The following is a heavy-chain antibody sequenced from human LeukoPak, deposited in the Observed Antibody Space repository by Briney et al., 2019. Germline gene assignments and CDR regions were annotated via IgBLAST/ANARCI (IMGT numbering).Heavy chain of an antibody. CDR3: ARDPPPSLAAADDY. J-gene: IGHJ4*02. Sequence: ASVRVSCKASGYTFTGYYMRWVRQAPGQGLEWMGRINPNSGGTNYAQKFQGRVTMTRDTSISTAYMELSRLRSDDTAVYYCARDPPPSLAAADDYWGQGTLVTVSS. CDR1: GYTFTGYY. D-gene: IGHD6-13*01. V-gene: IGHV1-2*06. CDR2: INPNSGGT.